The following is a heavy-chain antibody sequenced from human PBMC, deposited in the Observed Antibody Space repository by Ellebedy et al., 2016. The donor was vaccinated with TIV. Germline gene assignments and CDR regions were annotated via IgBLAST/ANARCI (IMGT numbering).Heavy chain of an antibody. CDR3: AVTMIVVGGDAFDI. CDR2: VEPDDGET. J-gene: IGHJ3*02. Sequence: AAAVKVSCKVFGYTLTELSIHWVRQAPGKGLQWLGGVEPDDGETIYAQKFQGRVTMTEDTSTDTAYMEPSSLRSEDTAVYYCAVTMIVVGGDAFDIWGQGTLVTVSS. CDR1: GYTLTELS. D-gene: IGHD3-22*01. V-gene: IGHV1-24*01.